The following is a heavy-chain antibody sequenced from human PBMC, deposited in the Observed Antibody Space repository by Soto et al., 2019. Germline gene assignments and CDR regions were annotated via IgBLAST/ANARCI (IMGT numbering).Heavy chain of an antibody. V-gene: IGHV4-31*03. CDR1: GGSISSGGYY. CDR2: IYYSGST. J-gene: IGHJ5*02. CDR3: ARSRNRVRVFDP. Sequence: QVQLQESGPGLVKPSQTLSLTCTVSGGSISSGGYYWGWIRQHPGKGLEWIGYIYYSGSTYYNPSLKSRVTISVDTSKNQFSLKLSSVTAADTAVYYCARSRNRVRVFDPWGQGTLVTVSS. D-gene: IGHD3-10*01.